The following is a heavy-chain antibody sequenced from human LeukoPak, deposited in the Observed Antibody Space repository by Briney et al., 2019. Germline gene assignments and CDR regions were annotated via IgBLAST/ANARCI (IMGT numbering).Heavy chain of an antibody. D-gene: IGHD3-3*01. V-gene: IGHV4-34*01. J-gene: IGHJ4*02. CDR1: GGSFSGYY. CDR3: ARGSTIFGVVSDLDY. Sequence: SETLSLTCAVYGGSFSGYYWSWIRQPPGKGLEWIGEINHSGSTNYNPSLKSRVTISVDTSKNQFSLKLSSVTAADTAVYYCARGSTIFGVVSDLDYWGQGTLVTVSS. CDR2: INHSGST.